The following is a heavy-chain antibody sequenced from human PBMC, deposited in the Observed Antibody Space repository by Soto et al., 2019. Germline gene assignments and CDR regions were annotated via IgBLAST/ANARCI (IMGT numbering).Heavy chain of an antibody. CDR3: SRSLGS. J-gene: IGHJ4*02. CDR1: GFTFNNFW. Sequence: GGSLRLSCAASGFTFNNFWMDWVRQAPGKGLEWVANINPHGSEKHYVDSVKGRFTISRDNAKNSLYLQMSSLTAEDSALYYCSRSLGSWGQGTRVTVSS. V-gene: IGHV3-7*01. CDR2: INPHGSEK.